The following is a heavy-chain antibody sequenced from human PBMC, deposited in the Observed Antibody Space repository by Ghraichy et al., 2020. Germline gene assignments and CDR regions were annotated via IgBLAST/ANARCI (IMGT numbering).Heavy chain of an antibody. V-gene: IGHV4-34*01. CDR2: INHSGST. D-gene: IGHD2-2*01. CDR3: ARGGYCSSTSCLDAFDI. Sequence: SETLSLTCAVYGGSFSGYYWSWIRQPPGKGLEWIGEINHSGSTNYNPSLKSRVTISVDTSKNQFSLKLSSVTAADTAVYYCARGGYCSSTSCLDAFDIWGQGTMVTVSS. J-gene: IGHJ3*02. CDR1: GGSFSGYY.